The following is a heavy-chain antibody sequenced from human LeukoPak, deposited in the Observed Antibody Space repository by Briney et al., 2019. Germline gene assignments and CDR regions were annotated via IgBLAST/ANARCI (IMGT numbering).Heavy chain of an antibody. V-gene: IGHV1-24*01. J-gene: IGHJ4*02. D-gene: IGHD3-22*01. Sequence: ASAKVSCKVSGYTLTELYMHWVRQAPGKGLEWMGGFNPGDGGTIYAQKFQGRVTMTEDTSADTAYMELSSLRSEDTAVYYCATLYDSSGYYYVAFDYWGQGTLVTVSS. CDR3: ATLYDSSGYYYVAFDY. CDR2: FNPGDGGT. CDR1: GYTLTELY.